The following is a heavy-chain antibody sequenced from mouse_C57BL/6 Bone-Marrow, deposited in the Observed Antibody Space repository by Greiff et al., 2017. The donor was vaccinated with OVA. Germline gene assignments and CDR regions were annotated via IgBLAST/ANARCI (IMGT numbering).Heavy chain of an antibody. J-gene: IGHJ4*01. V-gene: IGHV1-18*01. CDR2: INPNNGGT. CDR1: GYTFTDYN. D-gene: IGHD4-1*01. CDR3: ARLDWDEDAMDY. Sequence: VQLQQSGPELVKPGASVKIPCKASGYTFTDYNMDWVKQSHGKSLEWIGDINPNNGGTIYNQKFKGKATLTVDKSSSTAYMELRSLTSEDTAVYYCARLDWDEDAMDYWGQGTSVTVSS.